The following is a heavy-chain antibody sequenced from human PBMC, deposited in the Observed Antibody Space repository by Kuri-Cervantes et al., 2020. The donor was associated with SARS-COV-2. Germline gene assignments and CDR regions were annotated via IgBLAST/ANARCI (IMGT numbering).Heavy chain of an antibody. CDR1: GFTFSSYS. CDR2: ISSSSSYI. Sequence: GESLKISCAASGFTFSSYSMNWVRQAPGKGLEWVSSISSSSSYIYYAVSVKGRFTISRDNAKNSLYLQMNSLRAEDTAVYYCARASGVGATLDHYYYYYMDVWGKGTTVTVSS. J-gene: IGHJ6*03. CDR3: ARASGVGATLDHYYYYYMDV. D-gene: IGHD1-26*01. V-gene: IGHV3-21*01.